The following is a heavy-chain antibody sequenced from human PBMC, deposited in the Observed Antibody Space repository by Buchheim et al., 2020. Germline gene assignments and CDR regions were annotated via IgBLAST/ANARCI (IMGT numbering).Heavy chain of an antibody. Sequence: QVQLQESGPGLVKPSETLSLTCTVSGGSISSYYWSWIRQPPGKGLEWIGYIYYSGSTNYNPSLKSRVTISVDQSKNQFSLKLSSVTAADTAVYYCARDRSYCSGGSCYSVSRVFDPWGQGTL. V-gene: IGHV4-59*01. CDR2: IYYSGST. CDR3: ARDRSYCSGGSCYSVSRVFDP. CDR1: GGSISSYY. D-gene: IGHD2-15*01. J-gene: IGHJ5*02.